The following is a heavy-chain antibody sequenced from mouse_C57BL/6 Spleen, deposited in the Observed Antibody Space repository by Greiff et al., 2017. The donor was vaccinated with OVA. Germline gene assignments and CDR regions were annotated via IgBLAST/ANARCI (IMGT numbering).Heavy chain of an antibody. Sequence: VQLQQSGAELVRPGASVTLSCKASGYTFTDYEMHWVKQTPVHGLEWIGAIDPETGGTAYNQKFKGKAILTADKSSSTAYMELRSLTSEDSAVYYCTRGHYTTGYFDYWGQGTTLTVSS. CDR3: TRGHYTTGYFDY. D-gene: IGHD1-1*01. CDR2: IDPETGGT. V-gene: IGHV1-15*01. J-gene: IGHJ2*01. CDR1: GYTFTDYE.